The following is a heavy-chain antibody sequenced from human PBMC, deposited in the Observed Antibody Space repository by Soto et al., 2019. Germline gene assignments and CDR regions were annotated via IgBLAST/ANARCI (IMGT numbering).Heavy chain of an antibody. J-gene: IGHJ6*02. Sequence: GGSLRLSCAASGFTFSSYGMHWVRQAPGKGLEWVAVISYDGSNKYYADSVKGRFTISRDNSKNTLYLQMNSLRAEDTAVYYCRKDFGGGGKGYCSSTSCYAGMDVWGQGTTVTVSS. D-gene: IGHD2-2*01. V-gene: IGHV3-30*18. CDR1: GFTFSSYG. CDR2: ISYDGSNK. CDR3: RKDFGGGGKGYCSSTSCYAGMDV.